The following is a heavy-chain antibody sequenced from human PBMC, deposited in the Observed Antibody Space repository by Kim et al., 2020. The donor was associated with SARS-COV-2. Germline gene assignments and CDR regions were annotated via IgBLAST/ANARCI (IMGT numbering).Heavy chain of an antibody. J-gene: IGHJ4*02. Sequence: GGSLRLSCVESGITSSSYWLTWVRQAPGKGLEWVANIKRDGSERYYGDSVKGRFTISRDNSKSSLFLQMNSLRSEDTAVYYCGISGIWGQGTLVTCYS. V-gene: IGHV3-7*01. CDR3: GISGI. CDR1: GITSSSYW. CDR2: IKRDGSER.